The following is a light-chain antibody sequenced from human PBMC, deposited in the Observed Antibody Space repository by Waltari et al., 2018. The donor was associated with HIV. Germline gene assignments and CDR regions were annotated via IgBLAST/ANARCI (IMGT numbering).Light chain of an antibody. CDR2: DVI. V-gene: IGLV2-14*03. CDR1: SSDVGAYIY. J-gene: IGLJ3*02. Sequence: QSALTQPPSVSGSPGQSITISCTGTSSDVGAYIYVSWYQQHPGKAPKLMIYDVINRPSVVSNRFSGSKSGNTASLTSSGLQAEDEADYYCSSHTSSSPWVFGGGTKVTVL. CDR3: SSHTSSSPWV.